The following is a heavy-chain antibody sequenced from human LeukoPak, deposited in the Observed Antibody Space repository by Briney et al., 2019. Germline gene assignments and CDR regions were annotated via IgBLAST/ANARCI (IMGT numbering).Heavy chain of an antibody. CDR2: IYYSGST. J-gene: IGHJ6*03. D-gene: IGHD4-17*01. V-gene: IGHV4-59*01. CDR3: ARARYDYGDYYYYYMDV. Sequence: SETLSLTCAVYGGSFSGYYWNWIRQPPGKGLEWIGYIYYSGSTNYNPSLKSRVTISVDTSKNQSSLKLSSVTAADTAVYYCARARYDYGDYYYYYMDVWGKGTTVTISS. CDR1: GGSFSGYY.